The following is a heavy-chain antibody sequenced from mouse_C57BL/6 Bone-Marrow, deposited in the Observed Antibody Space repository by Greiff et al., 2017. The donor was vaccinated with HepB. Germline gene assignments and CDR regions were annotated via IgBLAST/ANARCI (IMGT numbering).Heavy chain of an antibody. CDR2: IDPSDSYT. V-gene: IGHV1-50*01. D-gene: IGHD1-3*01. J-gene: IGHJ2*01. CDR1: GYTFTSYW. Sequence: VQLQQPGAELVKPGASVKLSCKASGYTFTSYWMQWVKQRPGQGLEWIGEIDPSDSYTNYNQKFKGKATLTVDTSSSTAYMQLSSLTSEDSAVYYCARDNYYYFDYWGQGTTLTVSS. CDR3: ARDNYYYFDY.